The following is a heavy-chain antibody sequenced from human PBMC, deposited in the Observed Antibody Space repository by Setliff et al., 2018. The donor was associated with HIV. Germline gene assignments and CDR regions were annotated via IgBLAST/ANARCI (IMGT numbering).Heavy chain of an antibody. CDR2: ISSSGSTI. J-gene: IGHJ3*02. V-gene: IGHV3-48*02. Sequence: GGSLRLSCAASGFTFSSYWMNWVRQAPGKGLEWVSYISSSGSTIYYADSVKGRFTISGDNAKNSLYLHMTSLRDEDTAVYFCARDGGICSSTSCEAIGAFDIWGQGTMVTVSS. D-gene: IGHD2-2*01. CDR1: GFTFSSYW. CDR3: ARDGGICSSTSCEAIGAFDI.